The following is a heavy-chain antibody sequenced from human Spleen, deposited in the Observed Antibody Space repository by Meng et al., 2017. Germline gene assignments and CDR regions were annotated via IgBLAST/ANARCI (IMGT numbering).Heavy chain of an antibody. CDR3: ARGPTTMAHDFDY. D-gene: IGHD4-11*01. V-gene: IGHV4-34*01. CDR1: GGSFSDYY. J-gene: IGHJ4*02. Sequence: QVLLQPWGAGLLKPSETLSLTCVGSGGSFSDYYWSWIRQPPGKGLEWIGEINHSGSTTYNPSLESRATISVDTSQNNLSLKLSSVTAADSAVYYCARGPTTMAHDFDYWGQGTLVTVSS. CDR2: INHSGST.